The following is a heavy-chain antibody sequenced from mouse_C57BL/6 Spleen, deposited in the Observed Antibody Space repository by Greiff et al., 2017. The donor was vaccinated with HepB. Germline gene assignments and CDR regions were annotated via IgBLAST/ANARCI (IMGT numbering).Heavy chain of an antibody. V-gene: IGHV1-9*01. CDR2: ILPGSGST. CDR1: GYTFTGYW. CDR3: ARPLGPAWFAY. D-gene: IGHD4-1*01. Sequence: VMLVESGAELMKPGDSVKLSCKATGYTFTGYWIEWVKQRPGHGLEWIGEILPGSGSTNYNEKFKGRATFTADTSSNTSYMQLIILTNDDSAIYSCARPLGPAWFAYWGQGTLVTVSA. J-gene: IGHJ3*01.